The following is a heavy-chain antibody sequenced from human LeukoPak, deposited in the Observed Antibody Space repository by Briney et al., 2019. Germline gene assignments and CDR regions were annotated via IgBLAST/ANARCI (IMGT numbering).Heavy chain of an antibody. CDR3: AKRLKRNYYYHYAMDV. Sequence: TGGFLRLSRVASGFTFSDYAMNWVRQASGKGLEWVSRIDDSGVIRSYADSVKGRFTISRDNSKMTLTLQMNSLRAEDTAVYYCAKRLKRNYYYHYAMDVWGQGTTVTVSS. D-gene: IGHD3-22*01. CDR1: GFTFSDYA. J-gene: IGHJ6*02. CDR2: IDDSGVIR. V-gene: IGHV3-23*01.